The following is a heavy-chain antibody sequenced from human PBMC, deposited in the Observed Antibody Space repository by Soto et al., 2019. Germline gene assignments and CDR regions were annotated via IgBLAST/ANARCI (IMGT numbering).Heavy chain of an antibody. V-gene: IGHV1-18*01. J-gene: IGHJ4*02. CDR1: GYAFTPYG. CDR3: ARGRYGDY. D-gene: IGHD1-1*01. CDR2: ISDHNGNT. Sequence: QVHLVQSGAEVKNPGASVKVSCKGSGYAFTPYGITWVRQAPGQGLEWMEWISDHNGNTNYAQKLQDRVTVTRDTSTRTAYMELRSLRSDDTAVYYCARGRYGDYWGQGALVTGSS.